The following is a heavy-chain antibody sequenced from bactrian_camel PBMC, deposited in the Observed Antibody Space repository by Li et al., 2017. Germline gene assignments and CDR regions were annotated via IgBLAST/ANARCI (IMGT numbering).Heavy chain of an antibody. J-gene: IGHJ4*01. V-gene: IGHV3-2*01. Sequence: HVQLMESGGGLVQPGGSLRLSCAASGFTFSSYYMTWVRQAPGMGLEWVSSIRNLGMTTYYQESVKGRFTISRDNAKSTVALQMNNLKSEDTALYYCALRDGYWYFHHWGQGTQVTVS. CDR1: GFTFSSYY. CDR3: ALRDGYWYFHH. CDR2: IRNLGMTT. D-gene: IGHD1*01.